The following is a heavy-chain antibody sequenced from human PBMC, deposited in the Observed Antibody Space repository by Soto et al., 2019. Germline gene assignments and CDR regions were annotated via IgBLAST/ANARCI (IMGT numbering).Heavy chain of an antibody. CDR1: GVSVTSYY. J-gene: IGHJ4*02. Sequence: SETLSLTCSVSGVSVTSYYWNWIRQPAGKGLEWIGRIFNRGSTSYNPSLKSRVTVSLDTSKNQISLRLNSVAAADTAVYYCARDTGYSYGAYYDYWGQGTLVTVSS. D-gene: IGHD5-18*01. CDR3: ARDTGYSYGAYYDY. CDR2: IFNRGST. V-gene: IGHV4-4*07.